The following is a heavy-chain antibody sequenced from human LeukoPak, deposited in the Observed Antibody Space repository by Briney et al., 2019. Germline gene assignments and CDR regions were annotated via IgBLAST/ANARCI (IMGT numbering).Heavy chain of an antibody. CDR2: IYYSGST. CDR3: ARVRYFDTNWFDP. J-gene: IGHJ5*02. CDR1: GGSISSYY. Sequence: SETLSLTCTVSGGSISSYYWSWIRQPPGKGLEWIGYIYYSGSTNYNPSLKSRVTMSVDTSKNQFSLKLSSVTAADTAVYYCARVRYFDTNWFDPWGQGTLVTVSS. D-gene: IGHD3-9*01. V-gene: IGHV4-59*12.